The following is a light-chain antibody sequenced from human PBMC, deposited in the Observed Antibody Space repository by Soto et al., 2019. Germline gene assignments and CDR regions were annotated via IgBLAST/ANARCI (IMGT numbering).Light chain of an antibody. J-gene: IGKJ5*01. CDR2: GGS. Sequence: EIALTQSPGTLSVSPGERCTVSCRASQSVSSNIAWYQQKPGQTPRLLIYGGSARATGIPARFSGSGSGTDFTLTISSLEPEDFAVYYCQQRRSWPPTITFGQGTRLEIK. CDR1: QSVSSN. V-gene: IGKV3-11*01. CDR3: QQRRSWPPTIT.